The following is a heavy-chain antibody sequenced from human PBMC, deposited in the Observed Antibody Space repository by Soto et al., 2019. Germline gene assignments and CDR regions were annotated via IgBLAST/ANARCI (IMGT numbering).Heavy chain of an antibody. D-gene: IGHD1-7*01. CDR2: INPSGGST. CDR1: GYTFTSYY. J-gene: IGHJ3*02. V-gene: IGHV1-46*03. CDR3: VSNTKFFYWKYGPGPRNDAIDI. Sequence: ASVKVSCKASGYTFTSYYMHWVRQAPGQGLEWMGIINPSGGSTSYAQKFQGRVTMTRDTSTSTVYMELSSLSSEDTAVYYCVSNTKFFYWKYGPGPRNDAIDICGQGTMVTVSS.